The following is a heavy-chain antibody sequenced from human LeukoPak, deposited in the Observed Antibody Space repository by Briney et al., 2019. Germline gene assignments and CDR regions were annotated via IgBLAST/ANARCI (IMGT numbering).Heavy chain of an antibody. D-gene: IGHD3-16*01. Sequence: GRSLRLSCAASGLTFSSYGMHWVRQAPGKGLEWVAVISYDGSNKYYADSVKGRFTISRDNSKNTLYLQMNSLRAEDTAVYYCAKDGAGFFGYWGQGTLVTVSS. CDR1: GLTFSSYG. V-gene: IGHV3-30*18. CDR2: ISYDGSNK. J-gene: IGHJ4*02. CDR3: AKDGAGFFGY.